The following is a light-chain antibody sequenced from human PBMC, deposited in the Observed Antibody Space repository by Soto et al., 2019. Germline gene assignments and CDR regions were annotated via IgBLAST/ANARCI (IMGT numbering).Light chain of an antibody. Sequence: EIVMTQSPATLSVSPGERATLYCRASQSVSSNLAWYQQKPGQAPRLLIYGASTRATGIPARFSGSGSGTEFTLTISGLEPADLGVYYCQQRHNWPITFGQGTRLEIK. J-gene: IGKJ5*01. CDR2: GAS. CDR1: QSVSSN. CDR3: QQRHNWPIT. V-gene: IGKV3-15*01.